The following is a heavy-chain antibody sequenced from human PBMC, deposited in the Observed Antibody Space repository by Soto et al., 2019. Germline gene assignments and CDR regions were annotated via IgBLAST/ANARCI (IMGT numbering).Heavy chain of an antibody. CDR1: GFTFSSYS. CDR2: ISSSSSTI. D-gene: IGHD2-21*02. V-gene: IGHV3-48*01. J-gene: IGHJ4*02. Sequence: GGSLRLSCAASGFTFSSYSMNWVRQAPGKGLEWVSYISSSSSTIYYADSVKGRFTISRDNSENIGYLQMNSLRADDTAVYYCVKDHCFGDCYSNPYFDYWGQGTLGTVSS. CDR3: VKDHCFGDCYSNPYFDY.